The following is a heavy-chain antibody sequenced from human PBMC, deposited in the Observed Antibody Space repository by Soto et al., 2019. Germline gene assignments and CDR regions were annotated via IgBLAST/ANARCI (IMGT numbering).Heavy chain of an antibody. D-gene: IGHD2-2*01. Sequence: SVKVSCKASNGTFCNYAISWVRQAPGQGLEWMGGIIPIFNTANYAKKFQGRVTITADKSTSTVYMELSNLRSEDTAVYYCASGLVVPAGMRYSYLGMDVWGQGTTVTVSS. CDR3: ASGLVVPAGMRYSYLGMDV. V-gene: IGHV1-69*06. CDR1: NGTFCNYA. CDR2: IIPIFNTA. J-gene: IGHJ6*02.